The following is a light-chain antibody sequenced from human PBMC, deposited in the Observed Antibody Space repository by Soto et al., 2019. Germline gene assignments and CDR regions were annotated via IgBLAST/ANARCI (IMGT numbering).Light chain of an antibody. CDR2: GAS. Sequence: EIVLTQSPSTLSLSPGQRATLSCRASQRITNNFLAWFQQKPGLAPRLLIHGASTRASGVPDRFSGGGSGTDFLLTISRLEPEDFAVYFCQQYGRSPFTFGQGTKLPIK. CDR1: QRITNNF. J-gene: IGKJ2*01. V-gene: IGKV3-20*01. CDR3: QQYGRSPFT.